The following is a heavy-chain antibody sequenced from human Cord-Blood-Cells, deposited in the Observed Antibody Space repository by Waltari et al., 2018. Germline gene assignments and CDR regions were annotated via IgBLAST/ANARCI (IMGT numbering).Heavy chain of an antibody. V-gene: IGHV1-2*02. CDR3: ARVGLDCSSTSCYEYFQH. CDR1: GYTFPGHY. CDR2: INPNSGGT. J-gene: IGHJ1*01. D-gene: IGHD2-2*01. Sequence: QVQLVQSGAAVKKPGASVQVSCKASGYTFPGHYLHWVRTAPGPGLEWRGWINPNSGGTNYAQKFQGRVTMTRDTSISTAYMELSRLRSDDTAVYYCARVGLDCSSTSCYEYFQHWGQGTLVTVSS.